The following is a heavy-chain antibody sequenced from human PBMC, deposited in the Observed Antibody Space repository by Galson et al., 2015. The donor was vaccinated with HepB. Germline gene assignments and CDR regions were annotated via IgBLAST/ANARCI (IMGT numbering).Heavy chain of an antibody. J-gene: IGHJ4*02. V-gene: IGHV3-66*01. CDR1: GFTVSSNY. D-gene: IGHD6-13*01. CDR2: IYSDGST. CDR3: ARGGSSWSFDY. Sequence: SLRLSCAASGFTVSSNYMSWVRQAPGKGLEWVSVIYSDGSTYYADSVKGRFTISRDNSKNTLYLQMNSLRAEDTAVYYCARGGSSWSFDYWGQGTLVTVSS.